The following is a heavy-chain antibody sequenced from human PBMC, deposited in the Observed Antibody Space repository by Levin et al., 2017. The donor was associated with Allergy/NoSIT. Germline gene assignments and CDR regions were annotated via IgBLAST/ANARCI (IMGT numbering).Heavy chain of an antibody. D-gene: IGHD6-13*01. CDR3: ARTTIASESDY. J-gene: IGHJ4*02. CDR1: GAPVRSNSYY. V-gene: IGHV4-61*01. CDR2: VGST. Sequence: SETLSLTCTVSGAPVRSNSYYWSWIRQPPGKGLEWIAYVGSTNYNPSLNSRVTISIDTSKNQFSLKLNSVTPADTAVYYCARTTIASESDYWGQGTLVTVSS.